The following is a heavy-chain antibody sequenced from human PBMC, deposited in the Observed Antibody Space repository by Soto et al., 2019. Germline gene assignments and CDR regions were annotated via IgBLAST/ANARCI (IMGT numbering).Heavy chain of an antibody. V-gene: IGHV4-59*01. Sequence: KPSETLSLTCTVSGGSISSYYWSWLRQPPGKGLERIGHIHHSGSTNYNPSLKSRVTMSLDTSKIQFSLKLSSVTAADTAVYYCARGVDRQWADYWGQGTLVTVSS. CDR2: IHHSGST. J-gene: IGHJ4*02. CDR1: GGSISSYY. CDR3: ARGVDRQWADY. D-gene: IGHD6-19*01.